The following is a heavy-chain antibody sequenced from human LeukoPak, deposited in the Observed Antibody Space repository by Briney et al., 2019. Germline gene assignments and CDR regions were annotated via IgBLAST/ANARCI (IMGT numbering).Heavy chain of an antibody. CDR3: ARADYYDSSGYSVFDY. D-gene: IGHD3-22*01. Sequence: PGGSLRLSCAASGFTFSSYGMHWVRQAPGKGLEWVAVIWYDGSNKYYADSVKGRFTISRDNSKNTLYLQMNSLRAEDTAVYYCARADYYDSSGYSVFDYWGQGTLVTVSS. V-gene: IGHV3-33*01. CDR2: IWYDGSNK. J-gene: IGHJ4*02. CDR1: GFTFSSYG.